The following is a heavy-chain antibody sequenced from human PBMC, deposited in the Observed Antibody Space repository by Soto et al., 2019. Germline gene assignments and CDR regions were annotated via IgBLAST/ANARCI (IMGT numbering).Heavy chain of an antibody. CDR3: ARANSSSWYWVYYYYGMDV. CDR1: GFTFSSYA. J-gene: IGHJ6*02. Sequence: PGGSLRLSCAASGFTFSSYAMHWVRQAPGKGLEWVAVISYDGSNKYYADSVKGRFTISRDNSKNTLYLQMNSLRAEDTAVYYCARANSSSWYWVYYYYGMDVWGQGTTATVSS. CDR2: ISYDGSNK. D-gene: IGHD6-13*01. V-gene: IGHV3-30-3*01.